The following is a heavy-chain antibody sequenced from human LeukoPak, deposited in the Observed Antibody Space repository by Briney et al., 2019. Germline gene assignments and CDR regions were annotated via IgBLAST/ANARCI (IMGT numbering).Heavy chain of an antibody. D-gene: IGHD2-2*02. V-gene: IGHV3-30-3*01. J-gene: IGHJ3*02. CDR3: ARSGRKYCSSTSCYTGAFDI. Sequence: PGGSLRLSCAASGFTFSSYAMHWVRQAPGKGLEWVAVISYDGSNKYYADSVKGRFTISRDNSKNTLYLQMNSLRAEDTAVYYCARSGRKYCSSTSCYTGAFDIWGQGTMVTVSS. CDR2: ISYDGSNK. CDR1: GFTFSSYA.